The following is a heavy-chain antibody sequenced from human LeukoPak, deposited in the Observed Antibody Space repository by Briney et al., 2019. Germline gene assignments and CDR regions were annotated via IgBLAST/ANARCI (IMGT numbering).Heavy chain of an antibody. D-gene: IGHD3-22*01. CDR2: IYPGDSHT. CDR1: EYSFTSYW. CDR3: ARRFFYDSPGGFDY. Sequence: GESLKISCKGSEYSFTSYWVGWVRQMPGKGLEWMGVIYPGDSHTRYSPSFQGQVTISVDKSISTAYLQWSSLRASDTAMSYCARRFFYDSPGGFDYWGQGTLVTVSS. J-gene: IGHJ4*02. V-gene: IGHV5-51*01.